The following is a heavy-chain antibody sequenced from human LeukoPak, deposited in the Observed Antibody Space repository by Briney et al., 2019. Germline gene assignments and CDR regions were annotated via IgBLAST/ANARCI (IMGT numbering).Heavy chain of an antibody. V-gene: IGHV1-2*02. D-gene: IGHD3-3*01. CDR1: GYTFTDYY. J-gene: IGHJ6*03. CDR3: AGGFLEWLFGYYYMDV. Sequence: ASVKVSCKASGYTFTDYYMHWVRQAPGQGLEWMGWINPNSGGTNYAQKFQGRVTMTRDTSISTAYMELSRLRSDDTAVYYCAGGFLEWLFGYYYMDVWGKGTTATVSS. CDR2: INPNSGGT.